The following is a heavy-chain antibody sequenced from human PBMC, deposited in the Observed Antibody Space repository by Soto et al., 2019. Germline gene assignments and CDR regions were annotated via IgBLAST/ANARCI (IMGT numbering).Heavy chain of an antibody. V-gene: IGHV4-34*01. J-gene: IGHJ4*02. CDR1: GGSFSGYY. CDR2: INHSGST. D-gene: IGHD1-26*01. CDR3: TRGLFSGSSYSGSWYYFDS. Sequence: SETLSLTCAVYGGSFSGYYWSWIRQPPGKGLEWIGEINHSGSTNYNPSLKSRVTISVDTSNNKFSLELSSVTAADTAVYYCTRGLFSGSSYSGSWYYFDSWGQGTMVTVSS.